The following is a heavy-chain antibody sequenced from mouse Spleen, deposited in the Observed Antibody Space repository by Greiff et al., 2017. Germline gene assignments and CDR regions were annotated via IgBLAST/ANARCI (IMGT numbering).Heavy chain of an antibody. CDR3: ARDGSRAWYFDV. CDR1: GYSITSGYY. V-gene: IGHV3-6*01. Sequence: EVKLVESGPGLVKPSQSLSLTCSVTGYSITSGYYWNWIRQFPGNKLEWMGYISYDGSNNYNPSLKNRISITRDTSKNQFFLKLNSVTTEDTATYYCARDGSRAWYFDVWGAGTTVTVSS. D-gene: IGHD1-1*01. J-gene: IGHJ1*01. CDR2: ISYDGSN.